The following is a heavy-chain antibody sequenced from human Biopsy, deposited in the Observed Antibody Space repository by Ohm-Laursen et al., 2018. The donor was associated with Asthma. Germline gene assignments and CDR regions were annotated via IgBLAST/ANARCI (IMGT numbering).Heavy chain of an antibody. Sequence: VTLSLTCGVAGGSISISGFYWGWIRQPPGKGLEWIGSIHYSGSTYFNPSLKSRVTIFVDTAKNQFSMKVNSVTPADTAVYYCARLTGNFRIDYWGQGTLVTVSS. D-gene: IGHD4-23*01. CDR2: IHYSGST. V-gene: IGHV4-39*01. CDR1: GGSISISGFY. J-gene: IGHJ4*02. CDR3: ARLTGNFRIDY.